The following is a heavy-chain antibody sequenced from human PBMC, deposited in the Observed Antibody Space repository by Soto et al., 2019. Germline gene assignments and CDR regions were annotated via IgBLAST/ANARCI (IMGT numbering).Heavy chain of an antibody. CDR1: GGSISSYY. V-gene: IGHV4-59*01. CDR2: IYYSGST. CDR3: AATSSTRCYKGRCSWFDP. Sequence: ETLSLTCTVSGGSISSYYWSWIRQPPGKGLEWIGYIYYSGSTNYNPSLKSRVTISVDTSKNQFSLKLSSVTAADTAVYYCAATSSTRCYKGRCSWFDPWGQGTLVTVSS. D-gene: IGHD2-2*02. J-gene: IGHJ5*02.